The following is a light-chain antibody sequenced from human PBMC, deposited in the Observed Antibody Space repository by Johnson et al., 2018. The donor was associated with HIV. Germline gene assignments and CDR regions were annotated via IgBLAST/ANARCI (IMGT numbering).Light chain of an antibody. Sequence: QSVLTQPPSVSAAPGQKVTISCSGSSSNIGNNYVSWYQQVPGTAPKLLIYDNNRRPSGIPDRFSGSKSGTSATLGITGLQTGDEADYYCGTWDSSLSAGFFGTGTNVTVL. CDR1: SSNIGNNY. CDR2: DNN. J-gene: IGLJ1*01. V-gene: IGLV1-51*01. CDR3: GTWDSSLSAGF.